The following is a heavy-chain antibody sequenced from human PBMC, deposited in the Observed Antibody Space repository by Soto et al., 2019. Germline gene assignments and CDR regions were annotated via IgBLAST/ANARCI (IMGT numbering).Heavy chain of an antibody. CDR2: IKSKTDGGTT. Sequence: EVQLVESGGGLVKPGGSLRLSCAASGFTFSNAWMNWVRQAPGKGLEWVGRIKSKTDGGTTDYAAPVKGRFTISRDDSKNTLYLQMNSLKTEDTAVYYCTTDLGIVATINHCWGQGTLVTVSS. V-gene: IGHV3-15*07. D-gene: IGHD5-12*01. J-gene: IGHJ4*02. CDR1: GFTFSNAW. CDR3: TTDLGIVATINHC.